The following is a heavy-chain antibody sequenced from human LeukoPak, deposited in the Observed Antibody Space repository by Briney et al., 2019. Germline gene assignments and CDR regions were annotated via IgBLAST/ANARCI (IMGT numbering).Heavy chain of an antibody. V-gene: IGHV4-59*08. D-gene: IGHD3-10*01. CDR3: ARHSSVYGSGSYLHY. CDR1: GGSISTYY. J-gene: IGHJ4*02. Sequence: PLETLSLTCTVSGGSISTYYWSWIRQPPGKGLEWIGNVYKSGNTNYNPSLKSRVTISVDTSKNQFSLRLSSVTAADTAVYYCARHSSVYGSGSYLHYWGQGTLVTVSS. CDR2: VYKSGNT.